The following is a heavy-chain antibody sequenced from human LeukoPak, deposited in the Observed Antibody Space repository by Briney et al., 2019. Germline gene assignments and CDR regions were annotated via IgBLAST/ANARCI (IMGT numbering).Heavy chain of an antibody. J-gene: IGHJ4*02. CDR1: GYTFTSYR. D-gene: IGHD6-19*01. CDR2: ISTYNGNT. V-gene: IGHV1-18*01. Sequence: GASVTVSYMASGYTFTSYRISWVRQAPRQGGEWMGWISTYNGNTNYAQNLQGRVTITTDTSTSTAYMELRSLRSDDTAVYYCARDHVITSGWPSRIGYWGQGTLVTVSS. CDR3: ARDHVITSGWPSRIGY.